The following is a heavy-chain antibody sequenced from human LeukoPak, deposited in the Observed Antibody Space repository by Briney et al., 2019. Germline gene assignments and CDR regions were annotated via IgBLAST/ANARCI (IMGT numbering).Heavy chain of an antibody. CDR1: GFSFRNW. CDR3: ARDGGLHTNFDY. CDR2: TKPDGSAE. D-gene: IGHD2-15*01. V-gene: IGHV3-7*01. J-gene: IGHJ4*02. Sequence: GGSLRLSCAASGFSFRNWMGWVRQAPGKGLEWVANTKPDGSAEYYADSVWGRFTASRDNANNLLYLQMNRLRAEDTAVYYCARDGGLHTNFDYWGQGTLLTVPS.